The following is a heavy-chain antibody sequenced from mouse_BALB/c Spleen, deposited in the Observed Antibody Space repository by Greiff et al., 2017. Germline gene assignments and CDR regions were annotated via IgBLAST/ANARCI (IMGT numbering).Heavy chain of an antibody. J-gene: IGHJ4*01. CDR3: ARSPYGRAMDY. V-gene: IGHV1-82*01. CDR1: GYAFSSSW. D-gene: IGHD2-10*02. CDR2: IYPGDGDT. Sequence: VHLVESGPELVKPGASVKISCKASGYAFSSSWMNWVKQRPGQGLEWIGRIYPGDGDTNYNGKFKGKATLTADKSSSTAYMQLSSLTSVDSAVYFCARSPYGRAMDYWGQGTSVTVSS.